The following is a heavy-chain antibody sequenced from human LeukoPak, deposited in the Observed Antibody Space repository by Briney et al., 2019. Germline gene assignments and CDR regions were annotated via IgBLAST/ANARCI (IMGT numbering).Heavy chain of an antibody. CDR3: AARPGDLAVPFDY. Sequence: PGGSLRLSCAASRFTFGTYAMTWVRQAPGKGLEWVSLISGSGDITYYAHSLKDRFTISRDNSKNTLYLQMHSLRAEDTAVYYCAARPGDLAVPFDYWGQGTLVTVSS. V-gene: IGHV3-23*01. CDR2: ISGSGDIT. J-gene: IGHJ4*02. D-gene: IGHD3-10*01. CDR1: RFTFGTYA.